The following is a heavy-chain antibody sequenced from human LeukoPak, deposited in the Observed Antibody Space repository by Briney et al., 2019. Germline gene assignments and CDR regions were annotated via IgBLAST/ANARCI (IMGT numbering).Heavy chain of an antibody. V-gene: IGHV3-23*01. D-gene: IGHD3-22*01. CDR2: ISGSGGST. Sequence: GESLRLSCAASGFTFSSYAMSWVRQAPGKGLEWVSAISGSGGSTYYADSVKGRFTISRDNSKNTLYLQMNSLRAEDTAVYYCAKHRVPYYYDSSGYSDAFDIWGQGTMVTVSS. J-gene: IGHJ3*02. CDR3: AKHRVPYYYDSSGYSDAFDI. CDR1: GFTFSSYA.